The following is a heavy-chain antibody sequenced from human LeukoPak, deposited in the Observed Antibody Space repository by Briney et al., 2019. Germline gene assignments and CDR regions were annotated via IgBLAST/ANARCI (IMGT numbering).Heavy chain of an antibody. CDR3: ASVVRSSVNYYYGMDV. CDR2: IIPILGIA. D-gene: IGHD6-13*01. J-gene: IGHJ6*02. CDR1: GGTFSSYA. V-gene: IGHV1-69*04. Sequence: ASVKVSCKASGGTFSSYAISWVRQAPGQGLEWMGRIIPILGIANYAQKFQGGVTITADKSTSTAYMELSSLRSEDTAVYYCASVVRSSVNYYYGMDVWGQGTTVTVSS.